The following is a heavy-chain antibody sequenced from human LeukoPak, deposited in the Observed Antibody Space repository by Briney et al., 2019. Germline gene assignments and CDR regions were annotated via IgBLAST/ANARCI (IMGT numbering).Heavy chain of an antibody. CDR2: IYPGDSNT. V-gene: IGHV5-51*01. D-gene: IGHD1-26*01. J-gene: IGHJ6*03. CDR3: ARHASVGLRFYYYYMDV. Sequence: GESLKISCKGSGYSFSTYWIGWVRQMPGKGLEWMGIIYPGDSNTRYSPSFQDQVTISADKSINTAYLQWSSLKASDTAMYYCARHASVGLRFYYYYMDVWAKGTTVTVSS. CDR1: GYSFSTYW.